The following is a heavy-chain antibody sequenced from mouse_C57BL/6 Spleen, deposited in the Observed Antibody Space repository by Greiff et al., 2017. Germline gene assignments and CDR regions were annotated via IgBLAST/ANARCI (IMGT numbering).Heavy chain of an antibody. CDR2: INPSSGYT. Sequence: VQLQQSGAELARPGASVKMSCKASGYTFTSYTMHWVKQRPGQGLEWIGYINPSSGYTKYNQKFKDKATLTADKSSSTAYMQLSSLTSEDSAVYYCARGVPYAMDYWGQGTSVTVSS. CDR3: ARGVPYAMDY. CDR1: GYTFTSYT. J-gene: IGHJ4*01. V-gene: IGHV1-4*01.